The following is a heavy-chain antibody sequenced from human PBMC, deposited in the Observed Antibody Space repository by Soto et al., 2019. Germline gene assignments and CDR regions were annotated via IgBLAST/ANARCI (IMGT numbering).Heavy chain of an antibody. J-gene: IGHJ6*02. Sequence: PGESLKISCKGSGYSFTSYWIGWVRQMPGKGLEWMGIIYPGDSDTRYSPSFQGQVTISADKSISTAYLQWSSLKASDTAMYYRARLLREYYYGSGSPTRYYYYYYGMDVWGQGTTVTVSS. CDR2: IYPGDSDT. V-gene: IGHV5-51*01. CDR1: GYSFTSYW. D-gene: IGHD3-10*01. CDR3: ARLLREYYYGSGSPTRYYYYYYGMDV.